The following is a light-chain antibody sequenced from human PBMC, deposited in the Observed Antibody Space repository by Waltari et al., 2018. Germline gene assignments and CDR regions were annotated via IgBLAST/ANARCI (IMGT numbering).Light chain of an antibody. J-gene: IGKJ4*01. Sequence: ETVLTQSPGTLSLSPGERVTLSCRASQNLSTTYLAWYQHKPGQAPRLLIYATSTRATGIPDRFVGSGSGTDFTLTISRLEPEDLAVYYCHHYGSSSFATFGGGSKVEMK. V-gene: IGKV3-20*01. CDR3: HHYGSSSFAT. CDR1: QNLSTTY. CDR2: ATS.